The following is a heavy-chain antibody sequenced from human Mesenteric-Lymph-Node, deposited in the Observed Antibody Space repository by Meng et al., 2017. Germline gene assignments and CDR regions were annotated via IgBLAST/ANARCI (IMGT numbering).Heavy chain of an antibody. Sequence: VLLQESGPGLVKPSQTLSPTCTVSDGFTTSDDYYWSWIRQPPGKGLEWIGYIHYSGTTYYNPSLKSRIAISLDTSKNQFSLNLNSVTAADAAVYYCARRYGASAYNWFDPWGQGTLVTVSS. V-gene: IGHV4-30-4*01. CDR2: IHYSGTT. D-gene: IGHD4-17*01. CDR3: ARRYGASAYNWFDP. CDR1: DGFTTSDDYY. J-gene: IGHJ5*02.